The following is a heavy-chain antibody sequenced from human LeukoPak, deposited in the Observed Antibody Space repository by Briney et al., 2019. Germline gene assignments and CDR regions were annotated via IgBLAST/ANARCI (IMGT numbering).Heavy chain of an antibody. J-gene: IGHJ4*02. Sequence: GGSLRLPCAASGFTFDDYGMSWVRQLPGKGLEWVSGINRNGDSTDYAGSVKGRFAISRDNAKNSHFLQMNSLRVEDTALYYCARGFRNGPFDCWGQGTLVTVSS. CDR2: INRNGDST. CDR3: ARGFRNGPFDC. V-gene: IGHV3-20*04. CDR1: GFTFDDYG. D-gene: IGHD2-8*01.